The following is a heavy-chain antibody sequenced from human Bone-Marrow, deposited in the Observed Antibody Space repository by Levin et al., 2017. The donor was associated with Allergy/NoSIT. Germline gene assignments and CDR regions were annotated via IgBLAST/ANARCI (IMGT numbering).Heavy chain of an antibody. D-gene: IGHD3-3*01. Sequence: SETLSLTCTVSGGSINRGDYYWTWIRQHPGKGLEWIGYIYYSGSTDYSPSLKSRLTISIDTSKNQFSLRLSSVTAADTAVYYCARVVLYYDFSSGSTKYYFDSWGLGTLVTVSS. CDR3: ARVVLYYDFSSGSTKYYFDS. CDR2: IYYSGST. CDR1: GGSINRGDYY. V-gene: IGHV4-31*03. J-gene: IGHJ4*02.